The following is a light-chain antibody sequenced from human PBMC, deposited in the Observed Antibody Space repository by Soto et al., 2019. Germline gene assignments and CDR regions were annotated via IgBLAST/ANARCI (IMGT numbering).Light chain of an antibody. Sequence: EIVLTQSPGTLSLSPGERATLSCRASQSVSSSYLAWYQQKLGQAPRLLIYGASSRATGIPDRFSGSGSGRDFTLTISRLEPEDYAVYYCHQYDSSPLTFGGGTKVEIK. CDR3: HQYDSSPLT. J-gene: IGKJ4*01. V-gene: IGKV3-20*01. CDR1: QSVSSSY. CDR2: GAS.